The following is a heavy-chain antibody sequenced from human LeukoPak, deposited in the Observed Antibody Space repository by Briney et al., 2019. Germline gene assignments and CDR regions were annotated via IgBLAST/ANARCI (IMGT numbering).Heavy chain of an antibody. V-gene: IGHV4-39*01. J-gene: IGHJ5*02. CDR2: IYYSGST. Sequence: SETLSLTCTVSGGSISSSSYYWGWIRQPPGKGLEWLGSIYYSGSTYYNPSLKSRVTISVDTSKNQFSLKLSSVTAADTAVYYCARANIVVVPAAMSYWFDPWGQGTLVTVSS. CDR3: ARANIVVVPAAMSYWFDP. D-gene: IGHD2-2*01. CDR1: GGSISSSSYY.